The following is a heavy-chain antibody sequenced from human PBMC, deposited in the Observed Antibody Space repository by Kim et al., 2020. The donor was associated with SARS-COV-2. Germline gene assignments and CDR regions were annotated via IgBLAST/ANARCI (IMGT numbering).Heavy chain of an antibody. Sequence: TNSTPAHKRRVTISVDTSKNQFSLKLSSVTAADTAVYYCARGRRSSSWYFWGQGTMVTVSS. CDR2: T. D-gene: IGHD6-13*01. J-gene: IGHJ3*01. V-gene: IGHV4-34*13. CDR3: ARGRRSSSWYF.